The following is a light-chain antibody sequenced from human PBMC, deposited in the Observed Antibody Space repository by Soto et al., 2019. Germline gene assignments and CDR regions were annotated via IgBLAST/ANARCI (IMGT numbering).Light chain of an antibody. V-gene: IGKV1-5*03. Sequence: IQMTQSPSSVSASVGDSVTITCRASQLISSWLAWYQQKPGKAPKLLIYKASTLKSGVPSRFSGSGSGTEFTLTISSLQPDDFATYYCQHYNSYSEAFGQGTKVELK. CDR2: KAS. CDR1: QLISSW. J-gene: IGKJ1*01. CDR3: QHYNSYSEA.